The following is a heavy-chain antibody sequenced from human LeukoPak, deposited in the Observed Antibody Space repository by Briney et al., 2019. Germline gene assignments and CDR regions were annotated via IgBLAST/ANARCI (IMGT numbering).Heavy chain of an antibody. CDR2: ISSRSSYT. CDR3: YGANAED. V-gene: IGHV3-11*06. Sequence: NPGGSLRLSCAASGFTFSDYYMSWIRQAPGKGLEWVSYISSRSSYTNYADSVKGRFTISRDNAKNTLYLQMNSLRAEDTAVYYCYGANAEDWGQGTLVTVSS. D-gene: IGHD4-23*01. J-gene: IGHJ1*01. CDR1: GFTFSDYY.